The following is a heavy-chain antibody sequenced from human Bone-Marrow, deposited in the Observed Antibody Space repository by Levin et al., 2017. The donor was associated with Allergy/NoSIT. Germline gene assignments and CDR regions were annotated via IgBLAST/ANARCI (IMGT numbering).Heavy chain of an antibody. CDR1: GFTVSNIY. CDR3: AGNLPFDP. Sequence: PGGSLRLSCAASGFTVSNIYVSWVRQAPGKELEWVSVIYSGGTTYYADSVKGRFTISRDISKNTVYLQMNTLRAEDTAVYYCAGNLPFDPWGQGTLVTVSS. CDR2: IYSGGTT. D-gene: IGHD2-2*01. V-gene: IGHV3-66*01. J-gene: IGHJ5*02.